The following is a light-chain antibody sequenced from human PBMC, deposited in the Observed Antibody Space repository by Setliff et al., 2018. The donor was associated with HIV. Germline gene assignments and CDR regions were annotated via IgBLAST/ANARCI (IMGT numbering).Light chain of an antibody. V-gene: IGLV2-14*03. Sequence: QSVLTQPASVSGSPGQSITISCTGTSSDVGGYNYVSWYQQHPGKAPKLIIYDVSDRPSGVSNRFSGSKSGNTASLTISGLQADDEADYYCNSYTSSSTLVFGTGTKVTV. CDR3: NSYTSSSTLV. CDR2: DVS. J-gene: IGLJ1*01. CDR1: SSDVGGYNY.